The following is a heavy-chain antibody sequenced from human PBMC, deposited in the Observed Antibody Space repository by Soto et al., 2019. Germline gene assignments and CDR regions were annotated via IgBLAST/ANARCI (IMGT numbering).Heavy chain of an antibody. CDR1: GGSISSYY. J-gene: IGHJ6*02. CDR3: ARQGRGSYYGSGDGFYYYYGMDV. V-gene: IGHV4-59*01. D-gene: IGHD3-10*01. CDR2: IYYSGST. Sequence: KTSETLSLTGTVSGGSISSYYWSWIRQPPGKGLEWIGYIYYSGSTNYNPSLKSRVTISVDTSKNQFSLKLSSVTAADTAVYYCARQGRGSYYGSGDGFYYYYGMDVWGQGTTVTVSS.